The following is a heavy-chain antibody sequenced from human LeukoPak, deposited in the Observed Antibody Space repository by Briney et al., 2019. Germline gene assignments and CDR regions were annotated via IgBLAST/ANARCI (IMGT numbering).Heavy chain of an antibody. Sequence: SVKVSCKASGGTFSSYAISWVRQAPGQGLEWMGRIIPILGIANYAQKFQGRVTITADKSTSTAYMELSSLRSEDTAVYYCARSPNEVVPAARNAFDIWGQGTMVTVSS. CDR1: GGTFSSYA. D-gene: IGHD2-2*01. CDR3: ARSPNEVVPAARNAFDI. J-gene: IGHJ3*02. CDR2: IIPILGIA. V-gene: IGHV1-69*04.